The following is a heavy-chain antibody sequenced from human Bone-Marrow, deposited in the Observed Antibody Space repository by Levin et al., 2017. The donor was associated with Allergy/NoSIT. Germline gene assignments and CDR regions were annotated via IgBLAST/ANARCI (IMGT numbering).Heavy chain of an antibody. V-gene: IGHV4-34*01. CDR3: ARGPQDRRGGFDV. CDR2: ITASGNT. D-gene: IGHD2-15*01. Sequence: SETLSLICDVDGGSVSGFYWSWICQSPGKGLEWIGEITASGNTNYNPSLKRRVTISIDTSKKQLSLRLESVTAAATASYYCARGPQDRRGGFDVWGQGTMVTVSS. CDR1: GGSVSGFY. J-gene: IGHJ3*01.